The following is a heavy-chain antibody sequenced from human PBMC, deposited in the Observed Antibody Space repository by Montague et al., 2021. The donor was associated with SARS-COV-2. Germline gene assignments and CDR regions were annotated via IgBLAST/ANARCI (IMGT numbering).Heavy chain of an antibody. CDR2: IYYSGST. D-gene: IGHD1-26*01. CDR1: GGSISSSSYY. CDR3: ARQGSGSYYNWFDP. V-gene: IGHV4-39*01. Sequence: SETLSLTCTVSGGSISSSSYYWGWIRQPPGKGLEWIGSIYYSGSTYYNPSLKSRVTISVDTPKNQFSLKLSSVTAADTAVYYCARQGSGSYYNWFDPWGQGTLVTVSS. J-gene: IGHJ5*02.